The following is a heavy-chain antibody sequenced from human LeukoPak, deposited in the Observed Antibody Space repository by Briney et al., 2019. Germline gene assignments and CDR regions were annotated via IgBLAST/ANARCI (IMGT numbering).Heavy chain of an antibody. V-gene: IGHV4-59*01. J-gene: IGHJ6*02. D-gene: IGHD6-13*01. CDR1: GGAISSYY. CDR3: ARDRAGYSSTYPDV. CDR2: IYYSGST. Sequence: PSETLSLTYTVSGGAISSYYWSWIRHPPRKGLEGIRDIYYSGSTNYNPSLKSRVTKSVDTSKNQFSLKLRSVTAADTAVYYCARDRAGYSSTYPDVWGQGTTVTVSS.